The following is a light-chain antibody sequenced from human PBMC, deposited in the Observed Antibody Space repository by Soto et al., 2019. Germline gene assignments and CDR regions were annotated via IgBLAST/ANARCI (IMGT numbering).Light chain of an antibody. V-gene: IGLV2-23*01. Sequence: QSALTQPASVSGSPGQSITISCTGSSSDVGTYDLVSWYQHHPGAAPKLMIYEATRRPSGISNRFSGSKSGNTASLKISGIQAEDEDDYYCCSFAGSTSWVFGGGTKLTVL. CDR3: CSFAGSTSWV. CDR2: EAT. CDR1: SSDVGTYDL. J-gene: IGLJ3*02.